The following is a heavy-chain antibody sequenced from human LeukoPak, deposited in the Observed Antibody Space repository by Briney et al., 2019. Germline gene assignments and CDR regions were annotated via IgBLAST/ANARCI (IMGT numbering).Heavy chain of an antibody. CDR1: GGSISSYY. J-gene: IGHJ4*02. CDR3: ARSAPGDY. V-gene: IGHV4-59*01. D-gene: IGHD4/OR15-4a*01. CDR2: IYYSGST. Sequence: SETLSLTCTVSGGSISSYYWSWIRQPPGKGLEWIGYIYYSGSTNYSPSLKSRVTISVDTSKNQFSLKLSSVTAADTAVYYCARSAPGDYWGQGTLVTVSS.